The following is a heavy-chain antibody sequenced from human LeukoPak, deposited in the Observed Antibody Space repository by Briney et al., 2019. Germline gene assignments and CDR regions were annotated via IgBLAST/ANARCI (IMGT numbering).Heavy chain of an antibody. CDR2: IYPSDSDT. D-gene: IGHD5-24*01. CDR1: EYSFATYW. Sequence: PGESLKISCQGSEYSFATYWIAWLRQMPGKGLEWMGIIYPSDSDTRYSPSFQGQVTTSADKSIKTAYLQWSSLRASDTAMYYCARPGEMATFDYWGQGTLVTVSS. V-gene: IGHV5-51*01. CDR3: ARPGEMATFDY. J-gene: IGHJ4*02.